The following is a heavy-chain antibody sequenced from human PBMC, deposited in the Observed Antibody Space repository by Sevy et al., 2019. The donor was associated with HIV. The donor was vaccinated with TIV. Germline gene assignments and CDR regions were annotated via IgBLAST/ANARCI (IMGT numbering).Heavy chain of an antibody. CDR2: LSFGCGRI. J-gene: IGHJ4*02. D-gene: IGHD2-21*01. CDR1: GFAFYEYS. Sequence: GGSLRLSCAAPGFAFYEYSMSWIRQAPGKGLEWVATLSFGCGRINYADSVKGRFTISRDNSKNSFYLQMDNLRVEDTALDYCAGEGCSRPHDYWGQGTRVTVSS. CDR3: AGEGCSRPHDY. V-gene: IGHV3-23*01.